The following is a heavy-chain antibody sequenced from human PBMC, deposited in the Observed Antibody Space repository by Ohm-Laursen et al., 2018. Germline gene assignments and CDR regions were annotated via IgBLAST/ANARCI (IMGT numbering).Heavy chain of an antibody. J-gene: IGHJ4*02. V-gene: IGHV4-4*07. Sequence: GTLSLTCTVSGGSISSYYWSWIRQPAGKGLEWIGRIYTSGSTNYNPSLKSRVTMSVDTSKNQFSLKLSSVTAADTAVYYCAREHYDSSGYYSSYFDYWGQGTLVTVSS. CDR3: AREHYDSSGYYSSYFDY. CDR2: IYTSGST. D-gene: IGHD3-22*01. CDR1: GGSISSYY.